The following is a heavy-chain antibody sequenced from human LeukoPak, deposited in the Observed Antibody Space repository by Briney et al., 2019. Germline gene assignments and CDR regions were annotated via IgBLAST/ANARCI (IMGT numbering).Heavy chain of an antibody. D-gene: IGHD4-17*01. Sequence: SQTLSLTCTVSGGSISSGDYYWSWIRQPPGKGLEWIGYIYYSGSTYYNPSLKSRVTISVDTSKNQFSLRLSSVTAADTAVYYCARECTVTTVGGSFDWFDPWGQGTLVTVSS. CDR3: ARECTVTTVGGSFDWFDP. V-gene: IGHV4-30-4*08. CDR2: IYYSGST. J-gene: IGHJ5*02. CDR1: GGSISSGDYY.